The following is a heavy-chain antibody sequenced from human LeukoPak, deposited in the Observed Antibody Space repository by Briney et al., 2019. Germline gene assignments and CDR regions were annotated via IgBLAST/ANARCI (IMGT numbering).Heavy chain of an antibody. J-gene: IGHJ4*02. CDR3: ARVKTADYYDSSGLFDY. D-gene: IGHD3-22*01. Sequence: SETLSLTCTVSGGSISSYYWSWIRQPPGKGLEWIGYIYYSGSTNYNPSLKSRVTISVDTSKNQFSLKLSSVTAADTAVYYCARVKTADYYDSSGLFDYWGQGTLVTVSS. V-gene: IGHV4-59*01. CDR1: GGSISSYY. CDR2: IYYSGST.